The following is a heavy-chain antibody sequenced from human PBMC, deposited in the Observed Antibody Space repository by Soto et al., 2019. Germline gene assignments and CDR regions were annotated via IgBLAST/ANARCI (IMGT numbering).Heavy chain of an antibody. CDR1: GGTFSSYA. J-gene: IGHJ6*02. CDR2: IIPIFGTA. D-gene: IGHD5-12*01. Sequence: SVKVSCKASGGTFSSYAISWVRQAPGQGLEWMGGIIPIFGTANYAQKFQGRVTITADESTSAAYMELSSLRSEDTAVYYCARDPAALAGYSGYDLIYYYGMDVWGQGTTVTVSS. CDR3: ARDPAALAGYSGYDLIYYYGMDV. V-gene: IGHV1-69*13.